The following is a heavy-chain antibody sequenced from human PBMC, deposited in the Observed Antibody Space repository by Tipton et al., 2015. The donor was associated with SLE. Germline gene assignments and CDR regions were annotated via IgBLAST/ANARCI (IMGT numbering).Heavy chain of an antibody. J-gene: IGHJ3*02. D-gene: IGHD3-16*01. Sequence: SLRLSCAASGFNFRTYAIHWVRQAPGKGPEWVAVIWYDGTTKYYADSVKGRFTISRDNFKNILYLQMNSLRAEDTAVYYCAREGLHLGERRSDAFEMWGQGTMVTVSS. CDR3: AREGLHLGERRSDAFEM. CDR2: IWYDGTTK. V-gene: IGHV3-33*01. CDR1: GFNFRTYA.